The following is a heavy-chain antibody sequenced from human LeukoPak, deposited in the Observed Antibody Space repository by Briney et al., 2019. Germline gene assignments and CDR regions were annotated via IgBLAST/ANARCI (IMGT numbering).Heavy chain of an antibody. CDR3: ASADSYYYDSSGDY. D-gene: IGHD3-22*01. CDR2: ISSSSSTI. CDR1: GLTFSSYS. Sequence: GGSLRLSCAASGLTFSSYSMNWVRQAPGKGLEWVSYISSSSSTIYYADSVKGRFTISRDNAKNSLYLQMNSLRAEDTAVYYCASADSYYYDSSGDYWGQGTLVTVSS. J-gene: IGHJ4*02. V-gene: IGHV3-48*04.